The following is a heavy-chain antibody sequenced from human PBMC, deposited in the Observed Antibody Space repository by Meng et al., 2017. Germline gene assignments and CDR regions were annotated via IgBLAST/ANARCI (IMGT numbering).Heavy chain of an antibody. J-gene: IGHJ4*02. CDR2: INHSGST. Sequence: QVALQQWGAGLLKPSETLSLTCAVDGGSFSGYYWSWIRQPPGKGLEWIGEINHSGSTNYNPSLKSRVTISVDTSKNQFSLKLSSVTAADTAVYYCASSGYSYGYRFDYWGQGTLVTVSS. CDR3: ASSGYSYGYRFDY. V-gene: IGHV4-34*01. CDR1: GGSFSGYY. D-gene: IGHD5-18*01.